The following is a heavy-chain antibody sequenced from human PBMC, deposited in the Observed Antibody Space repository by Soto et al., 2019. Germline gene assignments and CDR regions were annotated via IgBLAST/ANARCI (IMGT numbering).Heavy chain of an antibody. V-gene: IGHV1-3*01. CDR3: ARGKGMEENYYYYGMDV. CDR2: INGGNGNT. D-gene: IGHD1-1*01. CDR1: GYSFSTHS. Sequence: ASVKVSCKASGYSFSTHSMHWVRQAPGQGLERMGWINGGNGNTKYSQKFRDRVTITRDASASTGYMELSSLRSEDTAVYYCARGKGMEENYYYYGMDVWGQGTTVTVSS. J-gene: IGHJ6*02.